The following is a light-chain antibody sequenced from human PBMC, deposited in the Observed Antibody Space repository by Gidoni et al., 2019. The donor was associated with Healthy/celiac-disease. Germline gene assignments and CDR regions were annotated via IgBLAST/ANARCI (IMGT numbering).Light chain of an antibody. CDR1: QSVSSSN. V-gene: IGKV3-20*01. Sequence: EIVLTQSPGSLSLSPGERATLSCRASQSVSSSNLTWYHQKPGQAPRLLIYGASNRATGIPDRFSGCGSGTDFTLTISRLEPEDFSVYYCHQYGSSPLFTFGPGTKVDIK. CDR3: HQYGSSPLFT. CDR2: GAS. J-gene: IGKJ3*01.